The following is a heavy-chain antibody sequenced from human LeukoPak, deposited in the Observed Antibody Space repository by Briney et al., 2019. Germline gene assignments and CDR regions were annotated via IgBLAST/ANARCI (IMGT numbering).Heavy chain of an antibody. V-gene: IGHV3-7*05. Sequence: GRSLRLSCAASGFTFSSYWMSWVRQAPGKGLEWVANIKQDGSEKYYVDSVKGRFTISRDNAKNSLYLQMNSLRAEDTAVYYCARDKSIAAHRNWFDPWGQGTLVTVSS. CDR1: GFTFSSYW. CDR2: IKQDGSEK. D-gene: IGHD6-6*01. CDR3: ARDKSIAAHRNWFDP. J-gene: IGHJ5*02.